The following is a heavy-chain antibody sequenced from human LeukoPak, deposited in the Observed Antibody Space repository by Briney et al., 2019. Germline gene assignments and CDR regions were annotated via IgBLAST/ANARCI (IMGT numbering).Heavy chain of an antibody. V-gene: IGHV1-46*01. Sequence: ASVKVSCKASGYTFTGYYMHWVRQAPGQGLEWMGIINPSGGSTSYAQKFQGRVTMTRDTSTSTAYMELSSLRSEDTAVYYCVRDRGGSYSGNWIDPWGQGTLVTVSS. D-gene: IGHD1-26*01. J-gene: IGHJ5*02. CDR2: INPSGGST. CDR1: GYTFTGYY. CDR3: VRDRGGSYSGNWIDP.